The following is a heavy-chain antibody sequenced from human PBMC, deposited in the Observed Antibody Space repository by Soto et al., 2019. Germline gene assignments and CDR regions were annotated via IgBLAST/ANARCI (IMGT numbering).Heavy chain of an antibody. Sequence: QVQLVQSGAEVKKRGSSVKVSCKASGGTFSTYTIIWVRQAPGQGLEWMGRIIPMLNITNTAQSFQDRVTIIADKSTSTAYLELSTLRSDDTAMYFCTLGSWSAETFDIWGRGTMVTVSS. CDR1: GGTFSTYT. V-gene: IGHV1-69*02. CDR3: TLGSWSAETFDI. J-gene: IGHJ3*02. D-gene: IGHD6-13*01. CDR2: IIPMLNIT.